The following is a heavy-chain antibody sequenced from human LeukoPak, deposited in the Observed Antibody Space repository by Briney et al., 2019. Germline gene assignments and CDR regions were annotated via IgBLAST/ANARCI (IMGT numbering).Heavy chain of an antibody. Sequence: ASVKVSCKASGGTFSSYAISWVRQAPGQGLEWMGWISAYNGNTNYAQKLQGRVTMTTDTSTSTAYMELRSLRSDDTAVYYCARVAEEIFYYYYGMDVWGQGTTVTVSS. CDR1: GGTFSSYA. CDR3: ARVAEEIFYYYYGMDV. V-gene: IGHV1-18*01. CDR2: ISAYNGNT. J-gene: IGHJ6*02. D-gene: IGHD3-3*01.